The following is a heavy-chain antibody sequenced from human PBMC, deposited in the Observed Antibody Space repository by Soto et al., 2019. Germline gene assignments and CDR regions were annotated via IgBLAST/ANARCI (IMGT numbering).Heavy chain of an antibody. CDR2: ISWNSGSI. J-gene: IGHJ6*02. Sequence: PGGSLRLSCAASGFTFDDYAMHWVRQAPGKGLEWVSGISWNSGSIGYVDSVKGRFTISRGNAKNSLYLQMNSLRTEDTALYYCAKDIGAAAGYFYGMDVWGQGTTVTVSS. CDR3: AKDIGAAAGYFYGMDV. V-gene: IGHV3-9*01. CDR1: GFTFDDYA. D-gene: IGHD6-13*01.